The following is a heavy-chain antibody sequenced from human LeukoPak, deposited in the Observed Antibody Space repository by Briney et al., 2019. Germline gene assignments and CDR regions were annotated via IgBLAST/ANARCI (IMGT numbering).Heavy chain of an antibody. CDR3: ARDLGEATLLFDY. J-gene: IGHJ4*02. CDR1: GDTFSSYA. D-gene: IGHD1-26*01. CDR2: FIPIFGAA. Sequence: ASVKVSFKASGDTFSSYAISWVRQAPGQGLEWMGGFIPIFGAANYAQKFQGRVTITADESTSTAYMELSSLRSDDTAVYYCARDLGEATLLFDYWGQGTLVTVSS. V-gene: IGHV1-69*13.